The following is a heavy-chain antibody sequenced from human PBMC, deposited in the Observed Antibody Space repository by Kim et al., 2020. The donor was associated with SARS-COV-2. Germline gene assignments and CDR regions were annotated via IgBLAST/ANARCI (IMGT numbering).Heavy chain of an antibody. CDR3: ARDNGSPITC. CDR2: IKEDGSER. CDR1: GFPFSSYW. Sequence: GGSLRLSCAASGFPFSSYWMSWVRQAPGKGLEWMANIKEDGSERYYVDSVKGRFTISRDNTKNSLYLQMNSLRAEDTAVYYCARDNGSPITCWGQGTLVTVSS. D-gene: IGHD1-26*01. V-gene: IGHV3-7*01. J-gene: IGHJ4*02.